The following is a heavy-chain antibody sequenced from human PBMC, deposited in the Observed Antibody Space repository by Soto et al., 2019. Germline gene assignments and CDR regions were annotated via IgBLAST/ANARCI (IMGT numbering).Heavy chain of an antibody. CDR2: INPATGAA. CDR1: GYPVTAYY. Sequence: QLHLVHSGAVVKKPGASVTVSCSASGYPVTAYYMHWVRQAPGRGLEWMGGINPATGAAKYTQTFQGRVTMTRDTSTSTVFMELSGLTSEDPAVFYCARGGGVGVAGSAAFDMWGQGTLVTVSS. CDR3: ARGGGVGVAGSAAFDM. V-gene: IGHV1-2*02. D-gene: IGHD3-3*01. J-gene: IGHJ3*02.